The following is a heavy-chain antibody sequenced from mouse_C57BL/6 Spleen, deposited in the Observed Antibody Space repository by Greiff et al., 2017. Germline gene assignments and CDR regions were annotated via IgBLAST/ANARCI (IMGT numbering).Heavy chain of an antibody. Sequence: VQLQQSGTVLARPGASVKMSCKTSGYTFTSYWMHWVKQRPGQGLEWIGALYPGNSDTSYNQKFKGKAKLTAVTSASTAYMELSSLTNDDSAVYYCTREGQLRLRWFAYWGQGTLVTVSA. V-gene: IGHV1-5*01. CDR2: LYPGNSDT. J-gene: IGHJ3*01. CDR1: GYTFTSYW. D-gene: IGHD3-2*02. CDR3: TREGQLRLRWFAY.